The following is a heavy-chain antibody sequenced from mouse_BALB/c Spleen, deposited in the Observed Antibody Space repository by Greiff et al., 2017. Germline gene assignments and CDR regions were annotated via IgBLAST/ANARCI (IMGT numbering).Heavy chain of an antibody. CDR3: ARIAGNPYAMDY. V-gene: IGHV8-8*01. CDR1: GFSLGTSGMG. Sequence: QVTLKVCGPGILQPSQTLSLTCSFSGFSLGTSGMGVGWIRQPSGKGLEWLAHIWWDDDKYYNTALKSGLTISKDTSKNQVFLKIASVDTADTATYYCARIAGNPYAMDYWGQGTSVTVSS. CDR2: IWWDDDK. J-gene: IGHJ4*01. D-gene: IGHD2-1*01.